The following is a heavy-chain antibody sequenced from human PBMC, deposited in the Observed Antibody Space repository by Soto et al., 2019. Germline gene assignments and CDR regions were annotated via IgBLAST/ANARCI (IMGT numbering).Heavy chain of an antibody. CDR2: ISPNSGAT. CDR3: ARGTRTQLWLPFAH. J-gene: IGHJ1*01. V-gene: IGHV1-2*02. CDR1: GYTFSDYY. D-gene: IGHD2-21*01. Sequence: ASVKVSCKASGYTFSDYYLHWVGQAAGQGLEWMGWISPNSGATEYAPKFQGRVTMTTDTSISTAFLKLASLRPDDTAIYYCARGTRTQLWLPFAHLGQGTLVILS.